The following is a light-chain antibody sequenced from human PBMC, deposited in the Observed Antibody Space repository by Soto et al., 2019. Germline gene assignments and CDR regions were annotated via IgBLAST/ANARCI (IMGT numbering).Light chain of an antibody. CDR3: QTWATAIQV. CDR1: SGHNTYS. J-gene: IGLJ2*01. CDR2: LKSDGSH. V-gene: IGLV4-69*01. Sequence: QLVLTQSPSASASLGASVKLTCTLSSGHNTYSIAWHQQQPEKGPRFLMKLKSDGSHSRGDGIPDRFSGSSSGAERYLTISSLQSEDEADYYCQTWATAIQVFGGGTKPTAL.